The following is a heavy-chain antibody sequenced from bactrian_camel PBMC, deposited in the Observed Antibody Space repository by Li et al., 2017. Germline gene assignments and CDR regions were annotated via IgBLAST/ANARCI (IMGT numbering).Heavy chain of an antibody. CDR1: GDSYSTGC. CDR3: AADGTYGTSCYGLTLGLGY. Sequence: HVQLVESGGDSVQAGESLRLSCVVSGDSYSTGCMAWYRRAPGKERLGVAVLDSDDNQNYANSVKGRFTITEDKGKNTVYLDMQRLKPEDTAMYYCAADGTYGTSCYGLTLGLGYWGQGTQVTVS. J-gene: IGHJ6*01. CDR2: LDSDDNQ. D-gene: IGHD6*01. V-gene: IGHV3S53*01.